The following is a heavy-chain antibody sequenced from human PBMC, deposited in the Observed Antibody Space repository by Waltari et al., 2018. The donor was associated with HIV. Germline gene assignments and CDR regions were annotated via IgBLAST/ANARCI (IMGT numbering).Heavy chain of an antibody. Sequence: EVQLVESGGGLVQPGGSLRLSCAASGFPFSRHSMNWVRQAPGKGLEWVSYISSSSTIYYADSVKGRFTISRDNAKNSLYLQMNSLRAEDTAVYYCARDDYGMDVWGQGTTVTVSS. CDR1: GFPFSRHS. CDR2: ISSSSTI. CDR3: ARDDYGMDV. V-gene: IGHV3-48*04. J-gene: IGHJ6*02.